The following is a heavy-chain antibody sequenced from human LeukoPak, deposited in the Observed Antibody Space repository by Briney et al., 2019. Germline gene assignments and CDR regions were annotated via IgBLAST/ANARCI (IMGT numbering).Heavy chain of an antibody. Sequence: GGSLRLACAASGFTFSSYAMFWVRQAPGKGLEWVSVIYSGGSTYYADSVKGRFTISRDNSKNTLYLQMNSLRAEDTTVYYCARDHDGSGSFQYYGMDVWGQGTTVTVSS. CDR1: GFTFSSYA. V-gene: IGHV3-53*01. D-gene: IGHD3-10*01. CDR3: ARDHDGSGSFQYYGMDV. J-gene: IGHJ6*02. CDR2: IYSGGST.